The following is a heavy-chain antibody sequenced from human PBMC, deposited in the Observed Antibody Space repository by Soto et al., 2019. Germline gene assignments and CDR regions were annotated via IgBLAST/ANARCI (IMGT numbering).Heavy chain of an antibody. D-gene: IGHD1-20*01. V-gene: IGHV3-74*01. Sequence: GGSLRLSCVASGFAFSSYTMNWVRQAPGKGLVWVSRISDDGGTTSYADSVKGRFTISRDNAKNTLYLQMNSLRADDTAVYYCARCRLTVWGAFDIWGQGTMVTVSS. J-gene: IGHJ3*02. CDR3: ARCRLTVWGAFDI. CDR2: ISDDGGTT. CDR1: GFAFSSYT.